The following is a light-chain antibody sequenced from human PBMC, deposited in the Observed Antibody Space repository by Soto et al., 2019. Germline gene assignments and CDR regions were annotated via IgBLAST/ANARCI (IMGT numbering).Light chain of an antibody. CDR1: SSDVGGYNY. CDR2: DVS. CDR3: SSYTSSSLLV. V-gene: IGLV2-14*01. Sequence: QSALTQPASVSGSPGQSITISCTGTSSDVGGYNYVSWYQQHPGKAPKLMIYDVSNRPSGVSNRFSGFQSGNTASLTISGLEAEDEAGYYCSSYTSSSLLVFGTGTKVTVL. J-gene: IGLJ1*01.